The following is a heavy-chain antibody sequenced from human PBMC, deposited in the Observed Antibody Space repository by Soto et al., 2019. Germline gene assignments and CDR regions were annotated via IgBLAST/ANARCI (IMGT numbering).Heavy chain of an antibody. J-gene: IGHJ6*02. Sequence: GGSLRLSCAASGFTFSSYSMNWVRQAPGKGLEWVSFISTTSSYIYYADSVKGRFIISRDNAKNSLYLQMNSLRAEDTAVYYCSRYLPLGYCSGGTCHFYGMDVWGQGTTVTVSS. CDR2: ISTTSSYI. V-gene: IGHV3-21*01. CDR1: GFTFSSYS. D-gene: IGHD2-15*01. CDR3: SRYLPLGYCSGGTCHFYGMDV.